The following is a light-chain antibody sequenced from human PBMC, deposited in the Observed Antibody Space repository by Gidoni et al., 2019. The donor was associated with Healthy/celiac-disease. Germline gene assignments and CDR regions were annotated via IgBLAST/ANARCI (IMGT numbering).Light chain of an antibody. CDR2: GAS. CDR1: QSVSSN. CDR3: QQYNNWLRLT. J-gene: IGKJ4*01. Sequence: EIVMTQSPATLSVSPGERATLPCRASQSVSSNLAWYQQKPGHAPRLLIYGASTRATCIPARFSGSGSGKEFTLTISSLQSEDFAVYYCQQYNNWLRLTFGGGTKVEIK. V-gene: IGKV3-15*01.